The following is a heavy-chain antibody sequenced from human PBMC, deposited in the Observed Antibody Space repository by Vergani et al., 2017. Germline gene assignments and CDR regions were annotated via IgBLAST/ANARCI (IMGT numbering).Heavy chain of an antibody. CDR1: GFPFSSYA. Sequence: EVQLLESGGGLVQPGGSLRLSCAASGFPFSSYAMSWVRQAPGKGLEWVSSISSSSSYIYYADSVKGRFTISRDNAKNSLSLQMNSLRAEDTALYYCAKDTTAAGTTEFDYWGQGTLVTVSS. V-gene: IGHV3-21*04. J-gene: IGHJ4*02. D-gene: IGHD6-13*01. CDR3: AKDTTAAGTTEFDY. CDR2: ISSSSSYI.